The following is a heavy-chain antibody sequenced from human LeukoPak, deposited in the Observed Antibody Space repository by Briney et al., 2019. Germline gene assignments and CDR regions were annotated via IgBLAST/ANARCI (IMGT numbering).Heavy chain of an antibody. CDR2: IYYSGST. Sequence: SETLSLTCTVSGGSISSGDYYWSWIRQPPGKGMEWIGYIYYSGSTYYKPSLKSRVTIPVDTSKNQFSLKLSSVTAADTAVYYCARGYAGYGMDVWGQGTTVTVSS. CDR1: GGSISSGDYY. J-gene: IGHJ6*02. CDR3: ARGYAGYGMDV. D-gene: IGHD2-2*01. V-gene: IGHV4-30-4*01.